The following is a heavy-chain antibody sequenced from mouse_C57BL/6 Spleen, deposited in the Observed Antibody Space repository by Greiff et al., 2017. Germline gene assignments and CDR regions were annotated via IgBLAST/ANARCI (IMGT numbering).Heavy chain of an antibody. CDR1: GFNIKDYY. CDR2: IDPEDGET. V-gene: IGHV14-2*01. CDR3: ASSYYGSRSYAMDY. J-gene: IGHJ4*01. D-gene: IGHD1-1*01. Sequence: VQLQQSGAELVKPGASVKLSCTASGFNIKDYYMHWVKQRTEQGLEWIGRIDPEDGETKYAPKFKGKATITADTSSNTAYLQLSSLTSEDTAVYYCASSYYGSRSYAMDYWGQGTSVTVAS.